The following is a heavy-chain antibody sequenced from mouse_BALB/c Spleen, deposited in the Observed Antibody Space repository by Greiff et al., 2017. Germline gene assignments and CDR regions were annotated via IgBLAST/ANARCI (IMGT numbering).Heavy chain of an antibody. V-gene: IGHV1-9*01. D-gene: IGHD1-2*01. CDR1: GYTFSSYW. Sequence: QVHVKQSGAELMKPGASVKISCKATGYTFSSYWIEWVKQRPGHGLEWIGEILPGSGSTNYNEKFKGKATFTADTSSNTAYMQLSSLTSEDSAVYYCARVTTATRAMDYWGQGTSVTVSS. CDR2: ILPGSGST. CDR3: ARVTTATRAMDY. J-gene: IGHJ4*01.